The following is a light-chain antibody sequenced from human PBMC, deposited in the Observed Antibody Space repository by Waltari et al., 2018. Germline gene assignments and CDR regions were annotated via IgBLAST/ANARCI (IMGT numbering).Light chain of an antibody. Sequence: EVVMTQSPATLSVSTGERASLSCRASQSIATNLAWYQQKPGQPPRLLVYDASTRAPSIPARFKGSGSGTEFTLTISSLQSEDSAVYYCQQYNRWPPITFGQGTRLEI. CDR3: QQYNRWPPIT. CDR2: DAS. CDR1: QSIATN. J-gene: IGKJ5*01. V-gene: IGKV3-15*01.